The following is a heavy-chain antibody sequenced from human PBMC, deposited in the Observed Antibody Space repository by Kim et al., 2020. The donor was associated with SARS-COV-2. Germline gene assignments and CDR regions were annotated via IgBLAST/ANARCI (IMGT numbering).Heavy chain of an antibody. D-gene: IGHD1-7*01. CDR1: GGTFSSYA. J-gene: IGHJ4*02. CDR3: ARNGITGTTLGHYFDY. CDR2: IIPIFGTA. Sequence: SVKVSCKASGGTFSSYAISWVRQAPGQGLEWMGGIIPIFGTANYAQKFQGRVTITADESTSTAYMELSSLRSEDTAVYYCARNGITGTTLGHYFDYWGQGTLVTVSS. V-gene: IGHV1-69*13.